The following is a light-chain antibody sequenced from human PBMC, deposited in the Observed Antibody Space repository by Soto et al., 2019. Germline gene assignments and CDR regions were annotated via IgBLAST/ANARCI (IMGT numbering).Light chain of an antibody. Sequence: DIQMTQSPSSLSASVGDRVTITCQASQDISNYLNWYQQKPGKAPKLLIYDASNLETGVPSRCSGSGSGPDFTVTINSRQPEDIATYYCQQYDNLRITFGQGTRREIK. CDR2: DAS. V-gene: IGKV1-33*01. CDR1: QDISNY. J-gene: IGKJ5*01. CDR3: QQYDNLRIT.